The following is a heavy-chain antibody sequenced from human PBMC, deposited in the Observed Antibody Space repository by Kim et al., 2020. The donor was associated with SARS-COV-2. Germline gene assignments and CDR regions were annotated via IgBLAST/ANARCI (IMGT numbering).Heavy chain of an antibody. Sequence: SVKVSCKASGGPFSSYGINWVRQAPGQGLEWMGGIIPMFGAAKFAQKFQGRISITADDTTTTAYMELSSLRSEDTAIYYCARTITLIVVVSYYYGMDVWGQGTTVTVS. CDR2: IIPMFGAA. D-gene: IGHD3-22*01. CDR1: GGPFSSYG. CDR3: ARTITLIVVVSYYYGMDV. J-gene: IGHJ6*02. V-gene: IGHV1-69*13.